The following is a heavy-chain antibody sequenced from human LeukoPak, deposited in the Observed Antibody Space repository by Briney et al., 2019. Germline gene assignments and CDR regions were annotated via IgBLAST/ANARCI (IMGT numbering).Heavy chain of an antibody. CDR2: IYPGDSDT. D-gene: IGHD2-2*01. Sequence: GESLKISCKGSGYSFSNYWIVWVRQMPGKGLEWMGIIYPGDSDTRYSPSFQGQVTISADKSISTAYLQWSSLKASDTAMYYCARHKSSSTSCMDAFDIWGQGTMVTVSS. CDR1: GYSFSNYW. V-gene: IGHV5-51*01. CDR3: ARHKSSSTSCMDAFDI. J-gene: IGHJ3*02.